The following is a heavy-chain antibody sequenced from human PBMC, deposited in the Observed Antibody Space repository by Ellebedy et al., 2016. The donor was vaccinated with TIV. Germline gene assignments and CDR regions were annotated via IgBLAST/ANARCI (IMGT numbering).Heavy chain of an antibody. V-gene: IGHV1-2*02. Sequence: ASVKVSCXASGYTFTGYYMHWVRQAPGQGLEWMGWINPNSGGTNYAQKFQGRVTMTRDTSISTAYMELSRLRSDDTAVYYCARASRGGWGRKPNWFDPWGQGTLVTVSS. CDR2: INPNSGGT. D-gene: IGHD6-19*01. J-gene: IGHJ5*02. CDR1: GYTFTGYY. CDR3: ARASRGGWGRKPNWFDP.